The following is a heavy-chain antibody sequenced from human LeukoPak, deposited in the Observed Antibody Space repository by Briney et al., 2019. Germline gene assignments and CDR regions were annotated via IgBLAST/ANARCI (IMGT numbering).Heavy chain of an antibody. V-gene: IGHV1-18*01. CDR3: ARRSVTTYYYSYYMDG. CDR2: ISAYNGNT. Sequence: ASVKVSCKASGYTLTSYGISWVRQAPGQGLEWMGWISAYNGNTNYAQKLQGRVTMTTDTSTSTAYMELRSLRSDDTAVYYCARRSVTTYYYSYYMDGRGKGTTVSVSS. J-gene: IGHJ6*03. D-gene: IGHD4-11*01. CDR1: GYTLTSYG.